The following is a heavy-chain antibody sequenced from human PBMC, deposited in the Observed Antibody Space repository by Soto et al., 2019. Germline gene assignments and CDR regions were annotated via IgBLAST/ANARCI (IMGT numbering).Heavy chain of an antibody. CDR2: ISRDGSTK. CDR1: GFTVSTYG. Sequence: QVQLVESGGGVVQPGRSLRLSCAVSGFTVSTYGMHWVRQAPGKGLVWVAVISRDGSTKYYADSVKGRFTISRDNSRNTLFLEMNSLRGDDMAVYYCTGEVASGYWGQGTLVTVSS. D-gene: IGHD2-8*02. J-gene: IGHJ4*02. CDR3: TGEVASGY. V-gene: IGHV3-30*03.